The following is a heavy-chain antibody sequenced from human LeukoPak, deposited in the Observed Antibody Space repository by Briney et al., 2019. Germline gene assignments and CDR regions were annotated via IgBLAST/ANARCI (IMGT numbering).Heavy chain of an antibody. D-gene: IGHD2-15*01. V-gene: IGHV3-33*01. CDR3: TRDLGHCLAAVGYLDY. J-gene: IGHJ4*02. CDR1: GFTFSVYG. CDR2: TCYDENNK. Sequence: PGRSLRLSCAASGFTFSVYGMHWVRQAPGKGLEWVAFTCYDENNKQYADSVKGRFTISRDNSKNTLYLQMNSLRAEDTAVYYCTRDLGHCLAAVGYLDYWGQGTLVTVSS.